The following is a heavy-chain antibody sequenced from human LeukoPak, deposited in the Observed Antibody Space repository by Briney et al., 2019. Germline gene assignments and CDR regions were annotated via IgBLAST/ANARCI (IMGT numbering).Heavy chain of an antibody. Sequence: ASVKVSCKASGHTFTSYGISWVRQAPGRGLEWMGWISAYNGNTNYAQKLQGRVTMTTDTSTSTAYMELRSLRSDDTAVYYCARVRYCSGGSCYYFDYWGQGTLVTVSS. CDR3: ARVRYCSGGSCYYFDY. J-gene: IGHJ4*02. D-gene: IGHD2-15*01. CDR1: GHTFTSYG. V-gene: IGHV1-18*01. CDR2: ISAYNGNT.